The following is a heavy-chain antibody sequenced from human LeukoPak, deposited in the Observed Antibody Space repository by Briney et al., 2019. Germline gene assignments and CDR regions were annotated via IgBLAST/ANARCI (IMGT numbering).Heavy chain of an antibody. CDR3: ARLSSWSSSLYANWFDP. CDR1: GGSISSYY. D-gene: IGHD6-13*01. J-gene: IGHJ5*02. Sequence: SETLSLTCTVSGGSISSYYWSWIRQPPGKGLEWIGYIYYSGSTNYNPSLKSRVTISVDTSKNQFSLKLSSVTAADTAVYYCARLSSWSSSLYANWFDPWGQGTLVTVSS. V-gene: IGHV4-59*08. CDR2: IYYSGST.